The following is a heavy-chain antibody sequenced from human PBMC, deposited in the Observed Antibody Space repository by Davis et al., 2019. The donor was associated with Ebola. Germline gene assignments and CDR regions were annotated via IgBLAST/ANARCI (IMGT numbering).Heavy chain of an antibody. D-gene: IGHD2-21*01. CDR2: IYYSGGT. CDR1: GGSISGHY. CDR3: ARGASGYSHAFDI. Sequence: MPSETLSLTCSVSGGSISGHYWHWIRQSPGKGPEWIGYIYYSGGTNYKPSLKSRVTMLVDTSKNKFSLRMRSVTAADSAVYFCARGASGYSHAFDIWGQGTMVTVSS. V-gene: IGHV4-59*11. J-gene: IGHJ3*02.